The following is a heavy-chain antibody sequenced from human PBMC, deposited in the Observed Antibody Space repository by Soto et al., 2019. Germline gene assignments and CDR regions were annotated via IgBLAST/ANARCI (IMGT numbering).Heavy chain of an antibody. D-gene: IGHD2-21*02. V-gene: IGHV3-23*01. CDR1: GFTFSSYA. CDR3: AKDPEVVVTAPDY. CDR2: ISGSGGST. J-gene: IGHJ4*02. Sequence: GGSLRLSCAASGFTFSSYAMNWVRQAPGKGLEWVSAISGSGGSTYYVDSAKGRFTISRDNSRNTLYLQMNSLRAEDTAVYYCAKDPEVVVTAPDYWGQGTPVTVSS.